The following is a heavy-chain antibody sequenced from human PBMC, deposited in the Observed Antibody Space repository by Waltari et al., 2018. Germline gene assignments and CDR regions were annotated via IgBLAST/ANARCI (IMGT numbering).Heavy chain of an antibody. CDR2: ISGSGGTT. V-gene: IGHV3-23*01. CDR3: AKGRESSVWFLYHYYFMDV. CDR1: GFTLRTYA. Sequence: DVELLESGGDLVQRGGSLRLSCVASGFTLRTYALSWVRQSPGKGLEWVSSISGSGGTTDYAESVKGRFTVSRDNSRNTLYLQLRSLGTEDTAVYYCAKGRESSVWFLYHYYFMDVWGRGTTVTVSS. J-gene: IGHJ6*03. D-gene: IGHD6-19*01.